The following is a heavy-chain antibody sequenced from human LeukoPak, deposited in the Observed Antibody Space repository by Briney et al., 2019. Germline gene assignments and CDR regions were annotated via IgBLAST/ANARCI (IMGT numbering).Heavy chain of an antibody. CDR3: AKGLDNSWFGELDY. Sequence: GGSLRLSCAASGFTFSSYWMSWVRQAPGKGLEWVANIKQDGSEKYYVDSVKGRFTISRDNAKNSLYLQMNSLRAEDTAVYYCAKGLDNSWFGELDYWGQGTLVTVSP. CDR2: IKQDGSEK. V-gene: IGHV3-7*03. D-gene: IGHD3-10*01. CDR1: GFTFSSYW. J-gene: IGHJ4*02.